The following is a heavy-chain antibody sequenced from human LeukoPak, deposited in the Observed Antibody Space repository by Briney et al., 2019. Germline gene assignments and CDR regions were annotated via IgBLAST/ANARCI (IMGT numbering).Heavy chain of an antibody. Sequence: GRSLRLSCAASGFTFSSYGMHWVRQAPGKGLEWVAVIWYDGSNKYYADSVKGRFTISRDNSKNTLYLQMNSLRAEDTAVYYCAKADTLRFLEWLPQYWGQGTLVTVSS. CDR1: GFTFSSYG. V-gene: IGHV3-33*06. J-gene: IGHJ4*02. CDR3: AKADTLRFLEWLPQY. D-gene: IGHD3-3*01. CDR2: IWYDGSNK.